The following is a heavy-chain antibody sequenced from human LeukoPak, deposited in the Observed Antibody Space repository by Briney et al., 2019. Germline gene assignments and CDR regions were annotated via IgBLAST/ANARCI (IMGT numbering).Heavy chain of an antibody. V-gene: IGHV3-7*01. J-gene: IGHJ5*02. Sequence: GGSLRLSCTASGFTFDTYTMNWVRQAPGKGLEWVATIKPDGSAQYYVDSVKGRLTISRDNAKNSLFLQINSLRAEDTAVYYCANGGTYSSGPWGQGTLVTVSS. CDR2: IKPDGSAQ. CDR1: GFTFDTYT. D-gene: IGHD3-22*01. CDR3: ANGGTYSSGP.